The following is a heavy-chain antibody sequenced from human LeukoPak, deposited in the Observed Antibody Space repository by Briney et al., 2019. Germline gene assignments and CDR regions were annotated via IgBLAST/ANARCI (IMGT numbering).Heavy chain of an antibody. CDR3: ARDHYDSSGYQDY. J-gene: IGHJ4*02. D-gene: IGHD3-22*01. V-gene: IGHV3-21*01. Sequence: GGSLRLSCAASGFTFSSYSMTWVRQAPGKGLEWVSSISSSSSYIYYADSVKGRFTISRDNSKNTLYLQMNSLRAEDTAVYYCARDHYDSSGYQDYWGQGTLVTVSS. CDR2: ISSSSSYI. CDR1: GFTFSSYS.